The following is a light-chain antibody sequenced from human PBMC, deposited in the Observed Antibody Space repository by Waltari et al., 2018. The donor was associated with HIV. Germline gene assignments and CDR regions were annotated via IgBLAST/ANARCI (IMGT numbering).Light chain of an antibody. Sequence: QSALTPPASVSGSPGQSITIPCTGTSSSVGGYNYVSWYQHHPGKAPKLLIYEVSNRPSGVSNRFSGSKSGNTASLTISGLQAEDEADYYCSSYAGSSTLLFGGGTKLTVL. V-gene: IGLV2-14*01. CDR3: SSYAGSSTLL. CDR2: EVS. CDR1: SSSVGGYNY. J-gene: IGLJ2*01.